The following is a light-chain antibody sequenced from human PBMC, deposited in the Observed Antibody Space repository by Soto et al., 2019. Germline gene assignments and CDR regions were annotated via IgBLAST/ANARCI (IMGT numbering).Light chain of an antibody. CDR2: RTS. Sequence: EIVLTQSPGTLSLSPWERATLSCMASQSVSSSYLAWYQQKPGQAPRLLMFRTSSRATGFPARFSGSGSGTEFNLTISSLQSEDFGVYYCQQYNNWPRATFGGGTKVDIK. V-gene: IGKV3-15*01. J-gene: IGKJ4*01. CDR1: QSVSSSY. CDR3: QQYNNWPRAT.